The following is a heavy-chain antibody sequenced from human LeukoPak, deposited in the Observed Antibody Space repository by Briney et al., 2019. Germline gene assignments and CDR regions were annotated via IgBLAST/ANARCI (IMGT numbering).Heavy chain of an antibody. J-gene: IGHJ4*02. D-gene: IGHD1-26*01. Sequence: GGSLRLSCAASGFTFSSYSMNWVRQAPGKGLEWVSYISSSGSTIYYADSVKGRFTISRDNAKNSLYLQMNSLRAEDTAVYYCARESYGRTLDYWGQGTLVTVSS. CDR3: ARESYGRTLDY. CDR1: GFTFSSYS. V-gene: IGHV3-48*04. CDR2: ISSSGSTI.